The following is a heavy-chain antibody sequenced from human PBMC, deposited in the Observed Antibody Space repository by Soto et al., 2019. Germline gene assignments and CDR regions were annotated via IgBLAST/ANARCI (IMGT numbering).Heavy chain of an antibody. Sequence: PGGSLRHSCAASEFTFSSYGMHWVRQAPGKGLEWVAVISYDGSNKYYADSVKDRFTISRDNSKNTLYLQMNSLRAEDTAVYYCAKDPRRRVGSTAYYYYYGIDVWGQGTTVTSP. CDR2: ISYDGSNK. D-gene: IGHD4-17*01. V-gene: IGHV3-30*18. CDR1: EFTFSSYG. CDR3: AKDPRRRVGSTAYYYYYGIDV. J-gene: IGHJ6*02.